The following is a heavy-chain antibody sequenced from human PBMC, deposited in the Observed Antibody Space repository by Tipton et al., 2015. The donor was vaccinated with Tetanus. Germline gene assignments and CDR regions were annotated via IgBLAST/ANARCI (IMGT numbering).Heavy chain of an antibody. CDR2: SWYDGTDK. CDR3: ARAAECSGGSCVSGAFEN. CDR1: GFIFSSYG. J-gene: IGHJ4*02. D-gene: IGHD2-15*01. Sequence: SLRLSCAASGFIFSSYGIHWLRQAPGNGLEWVAVSWYDGTDKYYADSVKGRVTISRDNSKNTLYRQMNSLRAEDTAVYSCARAAECSGGSCVSGAFENWGQGTQVTVSP. V-gene: IGHV3-33*01.